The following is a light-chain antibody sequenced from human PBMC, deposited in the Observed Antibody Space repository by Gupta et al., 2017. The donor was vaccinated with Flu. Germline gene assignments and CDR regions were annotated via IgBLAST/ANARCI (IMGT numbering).Light chain of an antibody. Sequence: EIVLTQSPATLSLSPGERATLSCRASQSVSSYLAWYQQKPGQAPRLLIYDASSRDTGVPARFCGGGCVKNLALTTISREQEEFAGYYYQQRSNCPQSTFGQGTKLEIK. V-gene: IGKV3-11*01. CDR3: QQRSNCPQST. CDR1: QSVSSY. J-gene: IGKJ2*01. CDR2: DAS.